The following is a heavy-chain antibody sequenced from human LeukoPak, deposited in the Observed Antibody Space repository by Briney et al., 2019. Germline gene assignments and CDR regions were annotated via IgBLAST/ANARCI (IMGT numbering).Heavy chain of an antibody. D-gene: IGHD6-19*01. CDR1: GGTFSSYA. Sequence: ASVKVFCKASGGTFSSYAISWVRQAPGQGLEWMGGTIPIFGTANYAQKFQGRVTITPDESTSTAYMELSSLRSEDTAVYYCARGSSSGWPKNSYYFDYWGQGTLVTVSS. V-gene: IGHV1-69*01. J-gene: IGHJ4*02. CDR3: ARGSSSGWPKNSYYFDY. CDR2: TIPIFGTA.